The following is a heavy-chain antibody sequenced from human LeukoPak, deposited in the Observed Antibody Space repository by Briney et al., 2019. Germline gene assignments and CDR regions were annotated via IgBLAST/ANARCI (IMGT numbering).Heavy chain of an antibody. J-gene: IGHJ5*02. V-gene: IGHV4-61*02. CDR1: GGSISSGSYY. Sequence: SETLSLTCTDSGGSISSGSYYWSWIRQPAGKGLEWIGRIYTSGSTNYNPSLKSRVTISVDTSKNQFSLKLSSVTAADTAVYYCARDRQYYDILTGSYTNWFDPWGQGTLVTVSS. CDR2: IYTSGST. D-gene: IGHD3-9*01. CDR3: ARDRQYYDILTGSYTNWFDP.